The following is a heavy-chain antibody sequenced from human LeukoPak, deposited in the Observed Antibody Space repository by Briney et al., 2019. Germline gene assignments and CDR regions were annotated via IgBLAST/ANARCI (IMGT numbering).Heavy chain of an antibody. V-gene: IGHV4-61*01. CDR2: ISYSGST. CDR1: GDSINSINKYY. CDR3: VRGGPENDNWRYYVDF. J-gene: IGHJ4*02. D-gene: IGHD1-1*01. Sequence: SETLSLTCTVSGDSINSINKYYWSWIRQSPGKGLEWIGYISYSGSTNYNPSLKSRVTISVDTSKNQFSLKMTSVAAADTAVYYCVRGGPENDNWRYYVDFWGQGSLVTVSS.